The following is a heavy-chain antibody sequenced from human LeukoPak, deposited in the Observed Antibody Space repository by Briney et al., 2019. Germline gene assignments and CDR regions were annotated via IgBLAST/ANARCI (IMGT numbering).Heavy chain of an antibody. Sequence: GASVKVSCKASGYTFTSYGISWVRQAPGQGLEWMGWISAYNGNTNYAQKLQGRVTMTTDTSTSTAYMELRSLRSDDTAVYYCAREVLGIAAAEAREDWFDPWGQGTLVTVSS. J-gene: IGHJ5*02. CDR3: AREVLGIAAAEAREDWFDP. D-gene: IGHD6-13*01. CDR2: ISAYNGNT. CDR1: GYTFTSYG. V-gene: IGHV1-18*01.